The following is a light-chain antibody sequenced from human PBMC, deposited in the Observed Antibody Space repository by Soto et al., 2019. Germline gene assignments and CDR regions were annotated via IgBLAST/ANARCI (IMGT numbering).Light chain of an antibody. CDR2: KAS. J-gene: IGKJ1*01. Sequence: DIQMTQSPSTLSASVGDRVTITCRASQSISSWLAWYQQKPGKAPKLLIYKASSLESGVPARFSGSGSGTEFTLTVSSLQPDDFATYYCQQYKSYSLTFGQGPKVEIK. V-gene: IGKV1-5*03. CDR3: QQYKSYSLT. CDR1: QSISSW.